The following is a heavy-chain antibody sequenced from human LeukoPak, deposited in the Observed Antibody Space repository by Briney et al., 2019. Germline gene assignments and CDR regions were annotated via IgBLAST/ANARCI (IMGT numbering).Heavy chain of an antibody. Sequence: GGSLRLSCAASGFTFSSYAMSWVRQAPGKGLEWVSAISGIGGSTYYADSVNGRFTISRDNSKTTLYLKMNSLRAEDTAVYYCAKDRSAAGTDWFDPWDQGTLVPVSS. CDR2: ISGIGGST. D-gene: IGHD6-13*01. CDR1: GFTFSSYA. V-gene: IGHV3-23*01. J-gene: IGHJ5*02. CDR3: AKDRSAAGTDWFDP.